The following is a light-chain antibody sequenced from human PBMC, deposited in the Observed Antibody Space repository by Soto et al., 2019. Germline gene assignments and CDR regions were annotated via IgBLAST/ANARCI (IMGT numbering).Light chain of an antibody. CDR1: SSDVGSYNL. CDR2: EVS. Sequence: QSVLTQPASVSGSPGQSITISCTGTSSDVGSYNLVSWYQQHPGKAPKVMIYEVSKRPSGVSNHFSGSKSGNTASLTISGVQAEDEADYYCCSYAGSSTYVFGTGTKVTVL. J-gene: IGLJ1*01. V-gene: IGLV2-23*02. CDR3: CSYAGSSTYV.